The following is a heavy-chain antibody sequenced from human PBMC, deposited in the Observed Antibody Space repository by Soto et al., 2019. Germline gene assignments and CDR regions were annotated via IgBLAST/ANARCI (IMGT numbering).Heavy chain of an antibody. CDR3: ARGADWGVSWYLDL. CDR1: GGSFSGYY. D-gene: IGHD3-10*01. J-gene: IGHJ2*01. CDR2: INHIGST. Sequence: KPSETLSLTCAFYGGSFSGYYWSWIRQPPGKGLEWIGEINHIGSTNYNPSLKNRVTISVDTSKNQFSLKLSSVTAADTAVYYCARGADWGVSWYLDLRGRGTLVTVSS. V-gene: IGHV4-34*01.